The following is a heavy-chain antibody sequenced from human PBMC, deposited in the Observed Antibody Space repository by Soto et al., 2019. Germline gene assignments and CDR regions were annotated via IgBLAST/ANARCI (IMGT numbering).Heavy chain of an antibody. V-gene: IGHV1-18*04. CDR1: GYTFTSYG. J-gene: IGHJ6*02. D-gene: IGHD3-3*01. Sequence: WASVKVSCKASGYTFTSYGISWVRQAPGQGLEWMGWISAYNGNTNYAQKLQGRVTMTTDTSTSTAYMELRSLRSDDTAVYYCARDYARGTIFGAVMRPGGMDVWGQGTTVTVSS. CDR3: ARDYARGTIFGAVMRPGGMDV. CDR2: ISAYNGNT.